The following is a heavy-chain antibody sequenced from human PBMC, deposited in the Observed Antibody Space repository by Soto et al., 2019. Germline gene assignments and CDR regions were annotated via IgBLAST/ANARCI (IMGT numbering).Heavy chain of an antibody. D-gene: IGHD3-22*01. CDR1: GYSFTSYW. Sequence: GESLKISCKGSGYSFTSYWISWVRQMPGKGLEWMGRIDPSDSYTNYSPSFQGHVTISADKSISTAYLQWSSLKASDTAMCYCARLWEGSSGYYGHYAFDIWGQGTMVTVSS. V-gene: IGHV5-10-1*01. J-gene: IGHJ3*02. CDR3: ARLWEGSSGYYGHYAFDI. CDR2: IDPSDSYT.